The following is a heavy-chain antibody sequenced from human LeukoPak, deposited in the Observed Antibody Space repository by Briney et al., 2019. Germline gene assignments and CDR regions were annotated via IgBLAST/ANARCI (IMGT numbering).Heavy chain of an antibody. V-gene: IGHV4-59*01. CDR3: ARWSYGDYVRYFDY. Sequence: SETLSLTCTVPGDSISSNYWNWIRQPPGKGLEWIGYIHSSGNTNYNPSLKSRVTISIDTSKSQFSLKLSSVTAADTAKYYCARWSYGDYVRYFDYWGQGTLVTISS. CDR2: IHSSGNT. J-gene: IGHJ4*02. D-gene: IGHD4-17*01. CDR1: GDSISSNY.